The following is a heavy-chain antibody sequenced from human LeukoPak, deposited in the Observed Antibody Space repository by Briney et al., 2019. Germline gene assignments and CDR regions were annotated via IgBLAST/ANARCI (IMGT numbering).Heavy chain of an antibody. V-gene: IGHV4-4*02. Sequence: PSGTLSLTCAVSGGSIISSNWWSWVRQPPGKGLEWIGEIYHSGSTNYNPSLKSRVTISVDTSKNQFSLKLSSVTAADTAVYYCARDIPSGSYSGWFDPWGQGTLVTVSS. CDR3: ARDIPSGSYSGWFDP. D-gene: IGHD3-10*01. CDR1: GGSIISSNW. J-gene: IGHJ5*02. CDR2: IYHSGST.